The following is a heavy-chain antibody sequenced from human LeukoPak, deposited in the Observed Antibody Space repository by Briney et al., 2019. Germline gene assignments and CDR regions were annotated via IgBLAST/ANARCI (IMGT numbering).Heavy chain of an antibody. J-gene: IGHJ4*02. CDR2: IYYSGST. CDR3: ASRGCAKIFDY. D-gene: IGHD6-19*01. V-gene: IGHV4-39*01. Sequence: SETLSLTCTVSGGSISSSSYYWGWIRQPPGKGLEWIGSIYYSGSTYYNPSLKSRVTISVDTSKNQFSLKLSSVTAADTAVYYCASRGCAKIFDYWGQGTLVTVSS. CDR1: GGSISSSSYY.